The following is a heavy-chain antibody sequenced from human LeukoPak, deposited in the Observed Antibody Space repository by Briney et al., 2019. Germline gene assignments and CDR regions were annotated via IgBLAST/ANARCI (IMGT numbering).Heavy chain of an antibody. J-gene: IGHJ4*02. CDR3: ARSRLGYCSSTSCSDFDY. V-gene: IGHV4-61*02. CDR1: GGSISSGSYY. D-gene: IGHD2-2*01. Sequence: PSETLSLTCTVSGGSISSGSYYWSWIRQPAGKGLEWIGRIYTSGSTNYNPSLKSRVTISVDTSKNQFSLKLSSVTAADTAVYYCARSRLGYCSSTSCSDFDYWGQGTLVTVSS. CDR2: IYTSGST.